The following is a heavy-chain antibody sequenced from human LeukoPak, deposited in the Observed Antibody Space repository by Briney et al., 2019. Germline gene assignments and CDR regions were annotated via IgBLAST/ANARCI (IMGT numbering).Heavy chain of an antibody. CDR1: GFTFSSYG. CDR2: IWYDGSNK. CDR3: ARGGFWVHPYYYYYGMDV. Sequence: PGGSLRLSCAAPGFTFSSYGMHWVRQAPGKGLEWVAVIWYDGSNKYYADSVKGRFTISRDNSKNTLYLQMNSLRAEDTAVYYCARGGFWVHPYYYYYGMDVWGQGTTVTVSS. D-gene: IGHD3-10*01. V-gene: IGHV3-33*01. J-gene: IGHJ6*02.